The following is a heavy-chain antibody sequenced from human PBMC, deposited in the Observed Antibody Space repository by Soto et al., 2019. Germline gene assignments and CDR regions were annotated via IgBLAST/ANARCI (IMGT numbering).Heavy chain of an antibody. J-gene: IGHJ4*02. D-gene: IGHD6-13*01. CDR2: IIPILGIA. V-gene: IGHV1-69*02. CDR3: ASPIEAAGGPEY. Sequence: QVQLVQSGAGVKKPGYSVKVSCKASVGTFSSYTISWVRQAPGQGLEWMRRIIPILGIANYAQKIQGRVTITADKSTRTAYMELGSLRSEDTAVYYCASPIEAAGGPEYWGQGTLVTVSS. CDR1: VGTFSSYT.